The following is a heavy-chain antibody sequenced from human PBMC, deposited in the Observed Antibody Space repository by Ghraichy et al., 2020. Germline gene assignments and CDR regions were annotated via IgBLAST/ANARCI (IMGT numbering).Heavy chain of an antibody. D-gene: IGHD4-17*01. CDR1: GYTFTSYG. CDR3: ARDDYGDLRHGMDV. CDR2: ISAYNGNT. J-gene: IGHJ6*02. Sequence: ASVKVSCKASGYTFTSYGISWVRQAPGQGLEWMGWISAYNGNTNYAQKLQGRVTMTTDTSTSTAYMELRSLRSDDTAVYYCARDDYGDLRHGMDVWGQGTTVTVSS. V-gene: IGHV1-18*01.